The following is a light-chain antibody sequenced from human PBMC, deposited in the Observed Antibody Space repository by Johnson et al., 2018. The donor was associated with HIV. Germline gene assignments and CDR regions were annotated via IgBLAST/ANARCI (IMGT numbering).Light chain of an antibody. J-gene: IGLJ1*01. CDR3: GTWDSSLSALDV. Sequence: QSVLTQPPSVSAAPGQKVTISCSGSSSNIGNNYVSWYQQLPGTAPKLLIYENNKRPSGIPDRFSGSKSGTSATLGITGLQTGDEADYYCGTWDSSLSALDVFGTGTEVTV. CDR1: SSNIGNNY. CDR2: ENN. V-gene: IGLV1-51*02.